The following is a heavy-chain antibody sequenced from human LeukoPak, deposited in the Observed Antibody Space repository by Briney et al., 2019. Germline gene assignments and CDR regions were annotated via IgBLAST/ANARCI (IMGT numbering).Heavy chain of an antibody. V-gene: IGHV4-39*07. J-gene: IGHJ6*03. CDR1: GGSISSSSYY. Sequence: SETLSLTCTVSGGSISSSSYYWGWIRQPPGKGLEWIGSIYYSGSTYYNPSLKSRVTISVDTSKNQFSLKLSSVTAADTAVYYCARETGSGVYGLYYYYMDVWGKGTTVTVSS. CDR3: ARETGSGVYGLYYYYMDV. CDR2: IYYSGST. D-gene: IGHD5/OR15-5a*01.